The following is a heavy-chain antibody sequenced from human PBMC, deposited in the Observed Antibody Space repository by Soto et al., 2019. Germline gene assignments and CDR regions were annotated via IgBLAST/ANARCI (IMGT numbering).Heavy chain of an antibody. D-gene: IGHD3-10*01. Sequence: SETLSLTCTVSGGSISSSDYYWAWVRQPPGKGLEWMGSVYYTGSTYYNPSLNSRVAVSVDTSNNQFALELSSVTAADTAVYYCARKPRWFGEQLVFRFDPWGQGILVTVSS. CDR3: ARKPRWFGEQLVFRFDP. J-gene: IGHJ5*02. CDR2: VYYTGST. V-gene: IGHV4-39*01. CDR1: GGSISSSDYY.